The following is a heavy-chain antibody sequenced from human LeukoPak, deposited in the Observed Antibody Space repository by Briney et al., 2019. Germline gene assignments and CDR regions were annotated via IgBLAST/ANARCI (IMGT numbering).Heavy chain of an antibody. CDR1: GFTFSSYA. V-gene: IGHV3-23*01. CDR3: AKVPYSGYAENWFDP. CDR2: ISGSGGST. Sequence: GGSLRLSCAASGFTFSSYAMSWVRQAPGKGLEWVSAISGSGGSTYYADSVKGRFTIYRDNSKNTLYLQMNSLRAEDTAVYYCAKVPYSGYAENWFDPWGQGTLVTVSS. D-gene: IGHD5-12*01. J-gene: IGHJ5*02.